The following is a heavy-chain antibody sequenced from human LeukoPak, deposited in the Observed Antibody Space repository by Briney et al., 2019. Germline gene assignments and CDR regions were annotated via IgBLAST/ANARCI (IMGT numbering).Heavy chain of an antibody. D-gene: IGHD2-8*01. J-gene: IGHJ4*02. CDR1: GGSISSYY. CDR2: IYTSGST. Sequence: PSETLSLTCTVSGGSISSYYWSWIRQPAGKGLEWIGRIYTSGSTNYNPSLKSRVTMSVDTSKNQFSLKLSSVTAADTAVYYCARERTNGVWYYFDYWGQGTLVTVSS. V-gene: IGHV4-4*07. CDR3: ARERTNGVWYYFDY.